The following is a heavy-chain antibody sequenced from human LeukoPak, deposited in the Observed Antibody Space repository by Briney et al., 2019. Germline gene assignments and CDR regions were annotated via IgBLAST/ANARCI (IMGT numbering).Heavy chain of an antibody. CDR1: GFIFSSYG. CDR3: ARDLCSTTSCFDY. CDR2: WHFASNK. J-gene: IGHJ4*02. D-gene: IGHD2-2*01. V-gene: IGHV3-33*01. Sequence: GGSLRLSCVASGFIFSSYGIHWVRQAPGKGLEWVAWHFASNKYYAESVRGRFTMSRDNSKSTLYLQMDSLRVEDTAVYYCARDLCSTTSCFDYWGQGTLVSVSS.